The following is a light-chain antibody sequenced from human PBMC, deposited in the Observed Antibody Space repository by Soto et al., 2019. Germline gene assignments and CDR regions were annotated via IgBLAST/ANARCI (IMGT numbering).Light chain of an antibody. J-gene: IGKJ5*01. V-gene: IGKV3-20*01. CDR3: QQYATSPIT. CDR1: QSVSTTY. CDR2: GAS. Sequence: DIVLTQSPGTLSLSPGERATLSCRASQSVSTTYLAWYQQKPGQAPRLLIYGASSRATGIPDRFSGSGSGTDFTLSISRLEPEDFAVYYCQQYATSPITFGQGTRLEIK.